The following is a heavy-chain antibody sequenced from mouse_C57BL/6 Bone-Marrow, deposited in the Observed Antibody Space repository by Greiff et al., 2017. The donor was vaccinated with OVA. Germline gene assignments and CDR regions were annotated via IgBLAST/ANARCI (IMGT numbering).Heavy chain of an antibody. CDR1: GYTFTSYW. CDR3: ARFITTVGHHYFDY. D-gene: IGHD1-1*01. Sequence: QVQLQQSGAELAKPGASVKLSCKASGYTFTSYWMHWVKQRPGQGLEWIGYINPSSGYTKYNQKFKDKATLTADNSSSTAYMQLSSLTYEDSAVYYCARFITTVGHHYFDYWGQGTTLTVSS. J-gene: IGHJ2*01. V-gene: IGHV1-7*01. CDR2: INPSSGYT.